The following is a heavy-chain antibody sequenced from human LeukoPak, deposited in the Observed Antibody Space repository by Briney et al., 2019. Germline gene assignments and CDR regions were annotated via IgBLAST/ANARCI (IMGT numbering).Heavy chain of an antibody. CDR2: FISSSSYI. CDR1: GFTFSSNS. D-gene: IGHD3-10*01. Sequence: PGGPLRLSCAASGFTFSSNSMNWVARPPGRGRGWFPPFISSSSYIYYADSVKGRFTISRDNAKNSLYLQMNSLRAEDTAVYYCARDRRITMVRGVIEDYWGQGTLVTVSS. V-gene: IGHV3-21*01. J-gene: IGHJ4*02. CDR3: ARDRRITMVRGVIEDY.